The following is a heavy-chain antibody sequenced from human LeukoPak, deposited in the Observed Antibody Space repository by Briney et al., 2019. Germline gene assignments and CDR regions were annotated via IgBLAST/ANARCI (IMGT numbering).Heavy chain of an antibody. V-gene: IGHV3-23*01. D-gene: IGHD3-10*02. CDR3: AELGITMIGGV. CDR2: ISGSGDDT. J-gene: IGHJ6*04. Sequence: PGGSLRLSCAASGFIFSNYAMNWVRQAPGKGLEWVSAISGSGDDTYYADSVKGRFTISRDNAKNSLYLQMNSLRAEDTAVYYCAELGITMIGGVWGKGTTVTISS. CDR1: GFIFSNYA.